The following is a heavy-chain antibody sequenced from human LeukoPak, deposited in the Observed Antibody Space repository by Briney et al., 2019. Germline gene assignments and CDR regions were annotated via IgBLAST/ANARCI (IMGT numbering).Heavy chain of an antibody. Sequence: PSETLSLTCAVYGGSFSGYYWSWIRQPPGKGLEWIGEINHSGSTNYNPSLKSRVTISVDTSKNQFSLKLSSVTAADTAVYYCARDRGVRGVIRGWFDPWGQGTLVTVSS. D-gene: IGHD3-10*01. CDR1: GGSFSGYY. V-gene: IGHV4-34*01. CDR3: ARDRGVRGVIRGWFDP. CDR2: INHSGST. J-gene: IGHJ5*02.